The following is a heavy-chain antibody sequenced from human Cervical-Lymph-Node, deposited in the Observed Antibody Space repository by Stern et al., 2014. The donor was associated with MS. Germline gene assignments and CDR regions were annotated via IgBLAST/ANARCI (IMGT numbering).Heavy chain of an antibody. J-gene: IGHJ1*01. CDR1: GGSFSGYY. Sequence: QVQLQQWGAGLLKPSETLSLTCAVYGGSFSGYYWSWIRQPPGKGLEWIGEINHSGSTNYNPSLKSRVPISVDTSKTQFSLKLSSVTAADTAVYYCARVPSTTGIQHWGQGTLVTVSS. D-gene: IGHD1-1*01. V-gene: IGHV4-34*01. CDR3: ARVPSTTGIQH. CDR2: INHSGST.